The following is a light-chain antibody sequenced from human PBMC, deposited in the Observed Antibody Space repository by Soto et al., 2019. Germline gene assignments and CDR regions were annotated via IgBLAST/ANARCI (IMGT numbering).Light chain of an antibody. Sequence: DIQKTQSPSSLSASVRDRLTFTCRTSQSISKYLNLYQQKPGKAPNFLIYAASNSQSGVPSGFSGSGSGTDFTVTISSLQPEDFAGDHCQQSYSTITFGGGTKVEIK. CDR2: AAS. CDR1: QSISKY. V-gene: IGKV1-39*01. J-gene: IGKJ4*01. CDR3: QQSYSTIT.